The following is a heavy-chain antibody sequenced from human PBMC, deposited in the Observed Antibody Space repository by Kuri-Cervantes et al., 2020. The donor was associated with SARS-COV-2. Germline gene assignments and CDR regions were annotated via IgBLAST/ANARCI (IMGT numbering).Heavy chain of an antibody. CDR1: GGSFSGYY. CDR3: ARAMWPYHYDSSGLIFDY. J-gene: IGHJ4*02. D-gene: IGHD3-22*01. CDR2: INHSGST. Sequence: SETLSLTCAVYGGSFSGYYWSWIRQPPGKGLEWIGEINHSGSTNYNPSLKSRVTISVDTSKNQFSLKLSSVTAADTAVYYCARAMWPYHYDSSGLIFDYWGQGTLVTVSS. V-gene: IGHV4-34*01.